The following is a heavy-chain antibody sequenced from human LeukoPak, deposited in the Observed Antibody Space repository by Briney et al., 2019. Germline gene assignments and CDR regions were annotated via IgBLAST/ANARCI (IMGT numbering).Heavy chain of an antibody. CDR1: GGSISSYY. CDR2: IYYSGST. CDR3: ARHRGGSYYENIYFDY. D-gene: IGHD1-26*01. Sequence: SETLSLTCTVSGGSISSYYWSWLRQPPGKGLEWIGYIYYSGSTNYNPSLKSRVTISVDTSKNQFSLKLCSVTAADTAVYYCARHRGGSYYENIYFDYWGQGTLVTVSS. V-gene: IGHV4-59*08. J-gene: IGHJ4*02.